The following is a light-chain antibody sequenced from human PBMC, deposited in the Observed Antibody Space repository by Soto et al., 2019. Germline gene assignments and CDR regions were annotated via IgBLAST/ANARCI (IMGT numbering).Light chain of an antibody. CDR1: PSVSSY. CDR3: QHRTVWPPTWT. Sequence: ETVLTPLPATLFMSQGERATLACRARPSVSSYLAWDQQNPGQAPRLLIYDATNRATSIQARFSGSGSGTDFTLTISSLEPEDFAVYICQHRTVWPPTWTCGQGTKVDIK. J-gene: IGKJ1*01. CDR2: DAT. V-gene: IGKV3-11*01.